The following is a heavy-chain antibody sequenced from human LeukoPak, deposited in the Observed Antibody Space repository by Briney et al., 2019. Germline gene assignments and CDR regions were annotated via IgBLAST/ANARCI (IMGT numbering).Heavy chain of an antibody. CDR3: ARGSGNSVYNWFDP. D-gene: IGHD4-23*01. CDR2: INPNSGGT. V-gene: IGHV1-2*02. CDR1: GYTFTGYY. J-gene: IGHJ5*02. Sequence: ASVTVSFKASGYTFTGYYMHWVRQAPGQGLEWMGWINPNSGGTNYAQKFQGRVTMTRDTSISTAYMELSRLRSDDTAVYYCARGSGNSVYNWFDPWGQGTLVTVSS.